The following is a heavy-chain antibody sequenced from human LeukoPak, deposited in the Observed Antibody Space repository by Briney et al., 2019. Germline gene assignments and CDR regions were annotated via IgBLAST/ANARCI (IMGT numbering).Heavy chain of an antibody. CDR3: AKDRSGSYSQGLDY. CDR1: GFIFSSYG. CDR2: IRYDGTNK. J-gene: IGHJ4*02. Sequence: GGSLRLSCAASGFIFSSYGMHWVRQAPGKGLEWVAFIRYDGTNKYYADSVKGRFTISRDNSKNTLYMQMNSLRAEDTAVYYCAKDRSGSYSQGLDYWGQGTLVTVSS. D-gene: IGHD1-26*01. V-gene: IGHV3-30*02.